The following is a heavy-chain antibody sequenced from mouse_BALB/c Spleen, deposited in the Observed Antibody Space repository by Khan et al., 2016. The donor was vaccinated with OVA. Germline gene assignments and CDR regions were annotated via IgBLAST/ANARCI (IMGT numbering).Heavy chain of an antibody. CDR2: ISSGGTYT. D-gene: IGHD2-10*01. J-gene: IGHJ4*01. CDR3: ERASYGNRKAMDY. Sequence: EVELVESGGDLVKPGGSLKLSCAASGFTFSSYGMSWVRQTPDKRLEWVATISSGGTYTYYTDSVKGRFTISRDNAKNTLYLQMSSLKSEDTAKXYAERASYGNRKAMDYWGQGTSVTVSS. V-gene: IGHV5-6*01. CDR1: GFTFSSYG.